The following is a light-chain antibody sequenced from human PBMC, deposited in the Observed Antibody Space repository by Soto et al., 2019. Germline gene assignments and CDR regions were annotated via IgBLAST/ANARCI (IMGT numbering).Light chain of an antibody. CDR1: SGHSNYA. CDR2: LNRDGSH. J-gene: IGLJ2*01. CDR3: QTWGTGIVI. Sequence: QLVLTQSPSASAPLGASVKLTCTLSSGHSNYAIAWHQQQPEKGPRYLMKLNRDGSHSKGDGIPNRFSGSSSGAERYLTISSLQSEDEADYYCQTWGTGIVIFGGGTQLTVL. V-gene: IGLV4-69*01.